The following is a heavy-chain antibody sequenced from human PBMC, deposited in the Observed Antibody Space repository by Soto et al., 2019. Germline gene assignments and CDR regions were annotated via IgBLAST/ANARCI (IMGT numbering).Heavy chain of an antibody. CDR1: GYTFTSYG. V-gene: IGHV1-18*01. Sequence: ASVKVSCKASGYTFTSYGISWVRQAPGQGLEWMGWISVYNGNTIYAQKLQGGVTMTTHTSTSTAYMELRSLRSDDTAVYYCARVHTLYYGSGSYMDYYYYYALDVWGQGTTVTVSS. CDR3: ARVHTLYYGSGSYMDYYYYYALDV. D-gene: IGHD3-10*01. J-gene: IGHJ6*02. CDR2: ISVYNGNT.